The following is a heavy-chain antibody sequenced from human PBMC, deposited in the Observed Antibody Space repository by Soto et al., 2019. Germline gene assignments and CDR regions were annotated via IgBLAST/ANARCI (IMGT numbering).Heavy chain of an antibody. D-gene: IGHD3-10*01. CDR3: AREFRFWVRVVIIISSFDY. Sequence: PSETLCLTCTASGGSSSNNGYYWNSIQQPPGKGLEWIGYIYHSGSTYYNPSLKSRVTISVDRSKNQFSLKLSSVTAADTAVYYCAREFRFWVRVVIIISSFDYWVQRTLVTVSS. J-gene: IGHJ4*02. V-gene: IGHV4-30-2*01. CDR2: IYHSGST. CDR1: GGSSSNNGYY.